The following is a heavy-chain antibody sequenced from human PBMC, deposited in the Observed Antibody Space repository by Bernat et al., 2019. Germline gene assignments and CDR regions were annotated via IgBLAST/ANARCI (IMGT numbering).Heavy chain of an antibody. J-gene: IGHJ4*02. CDR1: GFTFSSYE. CDR3: AKVNGGVATPRDVY. D-gene: IGHD2-8*02. Sequence: EVQLLESGGGLVQPGGSLRLSCAASGFTFSSYEMNWVRQAPGKGLEWVSYISSSGSTIYYADSVKGRFTISRDNSKNTLYLQMNSLRPEDTAVYYCAKVNGGVATPRDVYWGQGTLVSVSS. V-gene: IGHV3-48*03. CDR2: ISSSGSTI.